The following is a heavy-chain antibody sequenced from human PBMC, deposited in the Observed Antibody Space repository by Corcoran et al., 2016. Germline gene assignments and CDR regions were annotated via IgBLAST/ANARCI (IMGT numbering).Heavy chain of an antibody. J-gene: IGHJ5*02. CDR1: GYTFTSYY. Sequence: QVQLVQSGAEAKKPGASVKVSCKASGYTFTSYYMHWVRQAPGQGLEWMGIINPSGGSTSYAQKFQGRVTMTRDTSTSTVYMVLSSLRSEDTAVYYCAGEDIGVAGGEGGWVDPWGQGTLVTVSS. CDR3: AGEDIGVAGGEGGWVDP. V-gene: IGHV1-46*01. CDR2: INPSGGST. D-gene: IGHD6-19*01.